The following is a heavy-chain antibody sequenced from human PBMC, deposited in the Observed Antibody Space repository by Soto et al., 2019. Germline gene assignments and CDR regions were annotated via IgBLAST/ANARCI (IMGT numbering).Heavy chain of an antibody. CDR1: GFTFSSYS. CDR3: ARDFRGYSGYYYYYYGMDV. D-gene: IGHD5-12*01. Sequence: GGSLRLSSAASGFTFSSYSTNWVRQAPGKGLEWVSSISSSSSYIYYADSVKGRFTISRDNAKNSLYLQMNSLRAEDTAVYYCARDFRGYSGYYYYYYGMDVWGQGTTVTVSS. J-gene: IGHJ6*02. V-gene: IGHV3-21*01. CDR2: ISSSSSYI.